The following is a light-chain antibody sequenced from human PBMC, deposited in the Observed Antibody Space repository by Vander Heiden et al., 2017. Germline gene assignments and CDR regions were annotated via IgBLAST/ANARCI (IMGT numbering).Light chain of an antibody. J-gene: IGLJ3*02. CDR1: SGSIASNY. Sequence: NFKLTQPHSVSESPGKTVTISCTASSGSIASNYVQWYQQRPGSAPTTVIYEDKYRPSGVPDRFSGSIDISSNSASLTISGLKTEDEGDYFCQTYDSNNWVFGGGTKLTVL. V-gene: IGLV6-57*02. CDR2: EDK. CDR3: QTYDSNNWV.